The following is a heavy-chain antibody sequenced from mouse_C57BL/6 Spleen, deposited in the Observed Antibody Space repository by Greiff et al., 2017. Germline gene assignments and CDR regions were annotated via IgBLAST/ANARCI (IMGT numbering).Heavy chain of an antibody. CDR2: IDPNSGGT. CDR3: ARGTTVVDLYWYFDV. Sequence: QVQLQQSGAELVKPGASVKLSCKASGYTFTSYWMHWVKQRPGRGLEWIGRIDPNSGGTKYNEKFKSKATLTVDKPSSTAYMQLSSLTSEDSAVYYCARGTTVVDLYWYFDVWGTGTTVTVSS. J-gene: IGHJ1*03. D-gene: IGHD1-1*01. V-gene: IGHV1-72*01. CDR1: GYTFTSYW.